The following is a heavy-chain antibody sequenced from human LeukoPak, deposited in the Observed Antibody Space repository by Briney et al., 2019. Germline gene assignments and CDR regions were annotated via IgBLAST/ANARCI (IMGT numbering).Heavy chain of an antibody. CDR1: GGSITNYY. J-gene: IGHJ4*02. Sequence: SETLSLTCTVSGGSITNYYWNWIRQPPGKGLEWIGYVHYSGSTNYNPSLKSRVTISVDTSKNQFSLKLTSVTAPDTAVYYCARTVGTHRFDYWGQGILVTVSS. CDR2: VHYSGST. CDR3: ARTVGTHRFDY. V-gene: IGHV4-59*08. D-gene: IGHD4-23*01.